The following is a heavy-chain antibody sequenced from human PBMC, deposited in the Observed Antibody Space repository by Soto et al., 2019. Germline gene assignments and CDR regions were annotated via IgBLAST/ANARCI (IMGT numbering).Heavy chain of an antibody. V-gene: IGHV4-34*01. J-gene: IGHJ4*02. CDR2: SNHSGTT. CDR3: ARNPIYHFFAGSYSVDY. CDR1: VGSFSDYY. Sequence: PSETLSLTCAVFVGSFSDYYCTWIRQPPGKGLEWIGESNHSGTTSYNPSLKSRLTISVDTSNNQFSLKLSSVTAADTAVYYCARNPIYHFFAGSYSVDYWGQGTLVTVSS. D-gene: IGHD3-9*01.